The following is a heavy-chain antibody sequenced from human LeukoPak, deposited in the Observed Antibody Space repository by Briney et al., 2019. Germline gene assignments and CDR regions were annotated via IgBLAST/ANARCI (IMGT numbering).Heavy chain of an antibody. V-gene: IGHV3-66*01. CDR3: AKAPSSAYMDV. Sequence: GGSLRLSCAASGFTVSSNYMSWVRQAPGKGLEWVSVIYSGGSTYYADSVKGRFTISRDNSKNTLYLQMNSLRAEDTAVYYCAKAPSSAYMDVWGKGTTVTVSS. CDR2: IYSGGST. CDR1: GFTVSSNY. D-gene: IGHD3-22*01. J-gene: IGHJ6*03.